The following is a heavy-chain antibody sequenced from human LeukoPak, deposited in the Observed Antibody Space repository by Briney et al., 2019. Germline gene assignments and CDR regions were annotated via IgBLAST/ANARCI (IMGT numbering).Heavy chain of an antibody. CDR1: GESFSGYY. D-gene: IGHD2-15*01. CDR2: INYSGST. V-gene: IGHV4-34*01. J-gene: IGHJ4*02. Sequence: SETLSLTCAVSGESFSGYYWNWIRQPPGRGLEWIGEINYSGSTQYHPSLKSRVSMSVDKSKKQVSLKLSSVTVADTAVYYCAREGRGGHNFDHWGQGTLAIVSS. CDR3: AREGRGGHNFDH.